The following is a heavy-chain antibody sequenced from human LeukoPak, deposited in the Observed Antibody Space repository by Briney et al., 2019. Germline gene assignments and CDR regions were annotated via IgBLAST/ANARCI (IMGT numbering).Heavy chain of an antibody. V-gene: IGHV3-30*18. CDR2: ISYDGSNK. CDR1: GFTFSSYG. Sequence: GGSLRLSCAASGFTFSSYGMHWVRQAPGRGLEWVAVISYDGSNKYYADSVKGRFTISRDNSKNTLYLQMNSLRAEDTAVYYCAKDLGRHDYHWGFDPWGQGTLVTVSS. D-gene: IGHD4/OR15-4a*01. J-gene: IGHJ5*02. CDR3: AKDLGRHDYHWGFDP.